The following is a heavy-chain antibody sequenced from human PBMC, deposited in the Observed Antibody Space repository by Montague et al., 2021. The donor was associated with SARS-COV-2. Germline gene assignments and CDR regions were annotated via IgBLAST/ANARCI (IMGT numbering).Heavy chain of an antibody. CDR1: GGSISSRNW. CDR2: IYHSGST. Sequence: SETLSLTCAVSGGSISSRNWWSWVRQPPGKGLEWIGEIYHSGSTNYNPSLKSRVTISVDKSKNQFSLNLSSVTAADTAVYHCAPLGYRGSDNCYRVNWGQGTLVTVSS. J-gene: IGHJ4*02. V-gene: IGHV4-4*02. CDR3: APLGYRGSDNCYRVN. D-gene: IGHD2-2*01.